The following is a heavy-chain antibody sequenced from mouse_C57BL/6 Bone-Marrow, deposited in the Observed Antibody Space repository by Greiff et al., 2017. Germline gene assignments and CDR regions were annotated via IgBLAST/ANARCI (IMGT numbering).Heavy chain of an antibody. CDR1: GYTFTSYW. Sequence: QVQLQQPGAELVKPGASVKLSCKASGYTFTSYWMQWVKQRPGQGLEWIGEIDPSDSYTNYNQKFKGKATLTVDTSSSTAYMQLSSLTSEDSAVYYCARGDYGYDGGAMDYWGQGTSVTVSS. D-gene: IGHD2-2*01. CDR3: ARGDYGYDGGAMDY. J-gene: IGHJ4*01. CDR2: IDPSDSYT. V-gene: IGHV1-50*01.